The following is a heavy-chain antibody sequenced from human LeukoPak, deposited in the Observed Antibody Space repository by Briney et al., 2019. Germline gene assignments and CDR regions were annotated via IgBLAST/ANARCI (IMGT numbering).Heavy chain of an antibody. CDR1: GGSISSGGYY. Sequence: SQTLSLTCTVSGGSISSGGYYWSWIRQHPGKGLEWIGYIYYSGSTYYNPSLKSRVTISVDTSKNQFSLKLSSVTAADTAVYYCARTRLMVRGPNGAFDTWGQGTMVTVSS. V-gene: IGHV4-31*03. CDR3: ARTRLMVRGPNGAFDT. J-gene: IGHJ3*02. D-gene: IGHD3-10*01. CDR2: IYYSGST.